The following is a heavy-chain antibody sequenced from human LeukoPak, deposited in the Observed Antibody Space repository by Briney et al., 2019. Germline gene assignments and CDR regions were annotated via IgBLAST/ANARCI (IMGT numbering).Heavy chain of an antibody. J-gene: IGHJ3*02. CDR1: GYTFTSYY. CDR2: INPSGGST. D-gene: IGHD3-22*01. V-gene: IGHV1-46*01. CDR3: ARVADYYDSSGYYREMNAFDI. Sequence: ASVKVSCKASGYTFTSYYMHWVRQAPGQGLEWMGIINPSGGSTSYAQKFQGRVTMTRDTSTSTVYMELSSLRSEDTAVYYCARVADYYDSSGYYREMNAFDIWGQGTMVTVSS.